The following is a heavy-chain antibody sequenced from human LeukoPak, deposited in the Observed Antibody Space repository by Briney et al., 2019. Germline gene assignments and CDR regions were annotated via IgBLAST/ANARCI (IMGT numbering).Heavy chain of an antibody. J-gene: IGHJ4*02. V-gene: IGHV3-23*01. CDR2: ISAGGGST. Sequence: GGSLRLSCAASGFTFSSYAMSWVRQAPGKGLEWVSVISAGGGSTYYADSVKGRFTISRDGSKNTLYLQMNSLRAEDTAVYYCAKRVVVAATTYHFDYWGQGTLVTVSS. CDR3: AKRVVVAATTYHFDY. CDR1: GFTFSSYA. D-gene: IGHD2-15*01.